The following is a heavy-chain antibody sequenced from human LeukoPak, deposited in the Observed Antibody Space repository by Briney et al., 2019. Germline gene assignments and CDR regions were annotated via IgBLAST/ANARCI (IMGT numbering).Heavy chain of an antibody. CDR2: ITGNGVST. D-gene: IGHD3-16*01. J-gene: IGHJ4*02. Sequence: GGSLRLSCAASGFTFSYYAMSWVRQAPGKGLEWVSAITGNGVSTYYADSVKGRFTVSRDNSKNTLYLQMNSLRAEDTAVYYCAKDRSGGFFDYWGQGTLVTVSS. CDR1: GFTFSYYA. V-gene: IGHV3-23*01. CDR3: AKDRSGGFFDY.